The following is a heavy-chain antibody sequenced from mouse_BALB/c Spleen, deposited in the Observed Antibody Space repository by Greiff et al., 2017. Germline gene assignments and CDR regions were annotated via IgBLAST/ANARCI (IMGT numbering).Heavy chain of an antibody. CDR3: AREGYGPYAMDY. V-gene: IGHV2-9*02. CDR1: GFSLTSYG. D-gene: IGHD1-1*02. Sequence: VKLMESGPGLVAPSQSLSITCTVSGFSLTSYGVHWVRQPPGKGLEWLGVIWAGGSTNYNSALMSRLSISKDNSKSQVFLKMNSLQTDDTAMYYCAREGYGPYAMDYWGQGTSVTVSS. CDR2: IWAGGST. J-gene: IGHJ4*01.